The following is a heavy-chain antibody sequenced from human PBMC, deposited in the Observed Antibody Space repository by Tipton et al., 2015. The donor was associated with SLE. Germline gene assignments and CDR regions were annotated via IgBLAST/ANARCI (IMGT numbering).Heavy chain of an antibody. D-gene: IGHD3-10*01. V-gene: IGHV4-59*01. CDR1: GGSISSYY. J-gene: IGHJ3*02. CDR3: ARDRGGGPTPDAFDI. CDR2: IYYSGST. Sequence: TLSLTCTVSGGSISSYYWSWIRQPPGKGLEWIGYIYYSGSTNYNPSLKSRVTISLDTSKNQFSLKLSSVTAAETAVYYCARDRGGGPTPDAFDIWGQGTMVTVSS.